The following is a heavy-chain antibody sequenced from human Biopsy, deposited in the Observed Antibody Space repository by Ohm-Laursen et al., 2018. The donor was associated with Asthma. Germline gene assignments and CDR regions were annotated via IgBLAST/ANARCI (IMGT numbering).Heavy chain of an antibody. V-gene: IGHV4-59*01. J-gene: IGHJ4*01. CDR1: GGFLSGFY. CDR2: ISYSIEYSGST. CDR3: AKNKIEDDIYFDT. Sequence: SETLSLTWTVSGGFLSGFYWIWIRPSPGKGLEWIGYISYSIEYSGSTNYHPSLKNRVTISGDTSKHQFYLKLSSVTADDSAVYYCAKNKIEDDIYFDTWGQGTLVTVSS. D-gene: IGHD2-15*01.